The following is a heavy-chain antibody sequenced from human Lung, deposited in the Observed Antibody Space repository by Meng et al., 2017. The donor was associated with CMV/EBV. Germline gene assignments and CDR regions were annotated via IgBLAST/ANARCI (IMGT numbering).Heavy chain of an antibody. J-gene: IGHJ4*02. V-gene: IGHV3-15*04. Sequence: GGSLRLSCAASGFTFSNAWMSWVRQAPGKGLEWVGRIESKTDGGTTDYAAPVKGRFTISRDDSKNTLYLQMNSLKTEDTAVYYCSTEGTYYDFSSGYNEKYYFDYWCQGTXVTVSS. CDR2: IESKTDGGTT. CDR1: GFTFSNAW. CDR3: STEGTYYDFSSGYNEKYYFDY. D-gene: IGHD3-3*01.